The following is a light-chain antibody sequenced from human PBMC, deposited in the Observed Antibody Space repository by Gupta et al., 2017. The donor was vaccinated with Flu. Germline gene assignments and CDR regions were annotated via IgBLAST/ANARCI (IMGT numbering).Light chain of an antibody. CDR1: QDISNY. CDR3: QQYCYLRN. V-gene: IGKV1-33*01. Sequence: DIQMTQSPSSLSASVGDRVTITCQASQDISNYLNWYQQKPGKAPKLLIYDASNLETGIPSRFSGSGSGTDFTFTISSLQPEDIATYYCQQYCYLRNFGRGTKVDIK. J-gene: IGKJ3*01. CDR2: DAS.